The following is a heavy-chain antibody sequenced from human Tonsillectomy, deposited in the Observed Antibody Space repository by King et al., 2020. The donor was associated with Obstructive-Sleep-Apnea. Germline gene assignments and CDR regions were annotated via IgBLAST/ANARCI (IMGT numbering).Heavy chain of an antibody. D-gene: IGHD6-19*01. Sequence: VQLVESGGGLVQPGGSLRLSCAASGFTFSSYAMSWVRQAPGKGLEWVSVISGSGGSTYYANSVKGRFTISKDNSKTKLYLQMNILRAEETAVYYCAKARQPYVSGEDYFDYWGQGTLVTVSS. CDR1: GFTFSSYA. CDR3: AKARQPYVSGEDYFDY. V-gene: IGHV3-23*04. J-gene: IGHJ4*02. CDR2: ISGSGGST.